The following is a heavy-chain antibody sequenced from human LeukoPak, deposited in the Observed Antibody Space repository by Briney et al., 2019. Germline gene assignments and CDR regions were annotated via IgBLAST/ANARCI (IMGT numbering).Heavy chain of an antibody. J-gene: IGHJ4*02. CDR3: ARDYADYVGYFFFDY. V-gene: IGHV3-21*01. CDR2: ISSSSSYI. CDR1: GFTFSSYS. D-gene: IGHD4-17*01. Sequence: GGSLRLSCAASGFTFSSYSMNWVRQAPGKGLEWVSSISSSSSYIYYAGSVKGRFTISRDNAKSSLYLQMNSLRAEDTAVYYCARDYADYVGYFFFDYWGQGTLVTVSS.